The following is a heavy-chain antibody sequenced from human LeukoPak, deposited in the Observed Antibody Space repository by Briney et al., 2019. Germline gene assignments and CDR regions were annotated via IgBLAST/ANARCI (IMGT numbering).Heavy chain of an antibody. CDR2: INPNGGGT. V-gene: IGHV1-2*02. Sequence: ASVKVSCKASGYTFTGYYMHWVRQAPGQGLEWMGWINPNGGGTNYAQKFQGRVTMTRDTSISTAYMELSRLRSDDTAVYYCARVRVGGNSDWYFDLWGRGTLVTVSS. D-gene: IGHD4-23*01. CDR3: ARVRVGGNSDWYFDL. J-gene: IGHJ2*01. CDR1: GYTFTGYY.